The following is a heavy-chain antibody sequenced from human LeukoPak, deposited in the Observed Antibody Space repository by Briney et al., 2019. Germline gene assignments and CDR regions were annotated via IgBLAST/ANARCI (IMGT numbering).Heavy chain of an antibody. CDR1: GYSISIGYY. CDR3: ARVGAYYYGSGSYYYWFDP. J-gene: IGHJ5*02. D-gene: IGHD3-10*01. V-gene: IGHV4-38-2*02. Sequence: SETLSLPCTVSGYSISIGYYWGWIRQPPGKGLEWIGSIYHSGSTYYNPSLKSRVTISVDTSKNQFSLKLSSVTAADTAVYYCARVGAYYYGSGSYYYWFDPWGQGTLVTVSS. CDR2: IYHSGST.